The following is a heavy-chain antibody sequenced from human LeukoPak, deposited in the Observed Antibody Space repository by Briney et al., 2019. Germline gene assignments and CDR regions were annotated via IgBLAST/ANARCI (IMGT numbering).Heavy chain of an antibody. J-gene: IGHJ3*02. CDR3: AREYSSGWYRGAFDI. CDR1: GFTFSSYG. CDR2: IRYDGSNK. D-gene: IGHD6-19*01. V-gene: IGHV3-30*02. Sequence: GGSLRLSCAASGFTFSSYGMHWVRQAPGKGLEGVAFIRYDGSNKYYADSVKGRFTISRDNSKNTLYLQMNSLRAEDTAVYYCAREYSSGWYRGAFDIWGQGTMVTVSS.